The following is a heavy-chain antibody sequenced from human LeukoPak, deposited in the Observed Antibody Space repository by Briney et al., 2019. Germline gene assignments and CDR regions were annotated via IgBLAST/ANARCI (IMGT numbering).Heavy chain of an antibody. D-gene: IGHD3-10*01. J-gene: IGHJ5*02. V-gene: IGHV3-74*01. CDR1: GFTFSSYW. CDR3: ARAITYFYGSVTYDWFDP. Sequence: GALRLSCAASGFTFSSYWMHWVRQTPGKGLMWVSRIKSDGSTIYADSVKGRFTISRDNAKNMVYLQMNSLRAEDTAMYYCARAITYFYGSVTYDWFDPWGQGTLVTVSS. CDR2: IKSDGST.